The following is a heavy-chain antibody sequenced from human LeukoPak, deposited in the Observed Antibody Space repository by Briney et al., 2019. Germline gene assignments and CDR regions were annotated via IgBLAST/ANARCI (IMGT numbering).Heavy chain of an antibody. J-gene: IGHJ4*02. Sequence: GGSLRLSCEASGFTFSNYWMHWVRQAPGKGLMWVSQISTDGSQTFYADSVKGRFTISRDNAKNTLFLQMDSLRPEDTAIYYCVRSLRSADFWGQGTLVTVSS. V-gene: IGHV3-74*01. CDR1: GFTFSNYW. CDR2: ISTDGSQT. CDR3: VRSLRSADF.